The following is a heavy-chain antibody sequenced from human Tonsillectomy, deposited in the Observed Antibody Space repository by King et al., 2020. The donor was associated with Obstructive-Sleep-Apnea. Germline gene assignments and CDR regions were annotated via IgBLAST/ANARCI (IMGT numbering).Heavy chain of an antibody. Sequence: VQLVESGGGLVQPGGSLRLSCAASGFTFSSYSMNWVRQAPGKGLEWVSYISSSSSTIYYADSVKGQFTISRDNAKNSLYLQINSLRAEDTAVYYCARVSSGSSWLAEPPRYWYFDLWGRGTLVTVSS. D-gene: IGHD6-13*01. CDR1: GFTFSSYS. J-gene: IGHJ2*01. V-gene: IGHV3-48*01. CDR2: ISSSSSTI. CDR3: ARVSSGSSWLAEPPRYWYFDL.